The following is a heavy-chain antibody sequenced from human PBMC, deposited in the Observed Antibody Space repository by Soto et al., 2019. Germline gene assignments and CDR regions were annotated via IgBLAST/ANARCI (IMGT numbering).Heavy chain of an antibody. Sequence: ESGGTLVQPGGSLRLSYAASGYTFSDFAIHWVRQTPGKRLEYVSAINGNGETTYYGDSVKGRFTISRDNSKNTAYLQMGSLRVEDTAVYYCARWSHYGSGTYPWGQGTLVTVS. D-gene: IGHD3-10*01. CDR1: GYTFSDFA. V-gene: IGHV3-64*07. CDR3: ARWSHYGSGTYP. CDR2: INGNGETT. J-gene: IGHJ4*03.